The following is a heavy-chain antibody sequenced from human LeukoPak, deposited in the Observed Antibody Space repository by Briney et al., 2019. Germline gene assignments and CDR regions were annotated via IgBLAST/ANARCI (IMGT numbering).Heavy chain of an antibody. D-gene: IGHD6-13*01. J-gene: IGHJ4*02. CDR1: GFTFSSYA. Sequence: GGSLRLSCAASGFTFSSYAMSWVRQAPGKGLEWVSAISGSGDSTYYADSVKGRFTISRDNSRNTLYLQMNSLRAEDTAVYYCAKDPSLTPYSTSWYGFDYWGRGTLVTVSS. V-gene: IGHV3-23*01. CDR3: AKDPSLTPYSTSWYGFDY. CDR2: ISGSGDST.